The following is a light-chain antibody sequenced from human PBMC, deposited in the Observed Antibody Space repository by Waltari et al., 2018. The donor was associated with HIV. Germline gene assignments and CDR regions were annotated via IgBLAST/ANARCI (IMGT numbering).Light chain of an antibody. CDR3: QQYNSYTWT. J-gene: IGKJ1*01. Sequence: DFQLNHSPSTLPASVGDRVTNTCRASQSINSWLAWYQQKPGKAPKLLIYNASSLESGVPSRFSGSGSGTEFTLTISSLQPDDFATYYCQQYNSYTWTFGQGTKVEI. CDR2: NAS. CDR1: QSINSW. V-gene: IGKV1-5*03.